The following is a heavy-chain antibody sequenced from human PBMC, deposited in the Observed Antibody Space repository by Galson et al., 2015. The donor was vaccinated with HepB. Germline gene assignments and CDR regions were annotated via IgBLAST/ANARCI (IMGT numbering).Heavy chain of an antibody. CDR2: FDPEDGET. V-gene: IGHV1-24*01. D-gene: IGHD3-10*01. CDR3: ATFGEGTTIFDY. J-gene: IGHJ4*02. CDR1: GYTLTELS. Sequence: SVKVSCKVSGYTLTELSMHWVRQAPGKGLEWMGGFDPEDGETIYAQKFQGRVTMTEDTSTDTAYMELSSLRSEDTAVYYCATFGEGTTIFDYWGQGTLVTVSS.